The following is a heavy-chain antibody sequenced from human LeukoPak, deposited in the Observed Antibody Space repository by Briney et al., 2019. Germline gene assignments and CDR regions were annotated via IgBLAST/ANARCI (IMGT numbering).Heavy chain of an antibody. D-gene: IGHD4-17*01. Sequence: SETLSLTCTVSGGSISSSSYYWVWIRQPPGKGLEWIGSMYYSGSTYYNPSLKSRLTIYVDTSNNQISLKLNSVIAADTAVYYCARHSGTVTHLWYFDYWGQGTLVTVSS. J-gene: IGHJ4*02. CDR3: ARHSGTVTHLWYFDY. CDR1: GGSISSSSYY. V-gene: IGHV4-39*01. CDR2: MYYSGST.